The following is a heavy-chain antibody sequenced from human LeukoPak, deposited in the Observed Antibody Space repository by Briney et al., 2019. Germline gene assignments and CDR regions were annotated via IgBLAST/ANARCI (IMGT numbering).Heavy chain of an antibody. Sequence: TGGSLRLSCAASGFTVSSNYMSWVRQAPGKGLEWVSVIYSGGSTYYADSVKGRFTISRDNSKDTLYLQMNSLRAEDAAVYYCAREGLLWFGESTIPLNYYYYYMDVWGKGTTVTVSS. J-gene: IGHJ6*03. CDR3: AREGLLWFGESTIPLNYYYYYMDV. D-gene: IGHD3-10*01. CDR2: IYSGGST. V-gene: IGHV3-53*05. CDR1: GFTVSSNY.